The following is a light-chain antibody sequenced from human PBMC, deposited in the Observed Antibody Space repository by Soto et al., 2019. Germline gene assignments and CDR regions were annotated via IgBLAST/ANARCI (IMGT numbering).Light chain of an antibody. V-gene: IGKV3-11*01. CDR1: QSVSRT. J-gene: IGKJ1*01. Sequence: EVVLTQSPATLSLSPGERANLSCRTSQSVSRTLAWYQQKSGQAPRLLIYDASNRATGIPTRFSGSGSGTDFTLTISSLDPEHFAVYYCQQRYNWPQTFGQGTKVEIK. CDR3: QQRYNWPQT. CDR2: DAS.